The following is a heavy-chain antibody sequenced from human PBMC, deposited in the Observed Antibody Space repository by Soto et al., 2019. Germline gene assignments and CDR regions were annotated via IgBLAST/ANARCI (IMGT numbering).Heavy chain of an antibody. Sequence: GGSLRLSCAASGFTFSSYAMSWVRQAPGKGLEWVSAISGSGGSTYYADSVKGRFTISRDNSKNTLYLQMNSLRAEDTAVYYCAKHVTRIFGVVTHLRGYYYGMDVWGQGTTVTVSS. CDR2: ISGSGGST. CDR1: GFTFSSYA. D-gene: IGHD3-3*01. CDR3: AKHVTRIFGVVTHLRGYYYGMDV. J-gene: IGHJ6*02. V-gene: IGHV3-23*01.